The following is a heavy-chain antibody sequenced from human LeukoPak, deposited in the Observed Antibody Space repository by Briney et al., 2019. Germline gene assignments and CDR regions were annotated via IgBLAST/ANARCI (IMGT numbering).Heavy chain of an antibody. CDR3: ARGTGYDFWSGYFYTDTYVGMDV. V-gene: IGHV3-33*08. D-gene: IGHD3-3*01. CDR1: GFTFSNYG. J-gene: IGHJ6*02. Sequence: GGSLRLSCAASGFTFSNYGMHWVRQAPGKGLEWVAVIWYDGSNKYYADSVKGRFTISRDNSKNTLYLQMNSLRAEDTAVYYCARGTGYDFWSGYFYTDTYVGMDVWGQGTTVTVSS. CDR2: IWYDGSNK.